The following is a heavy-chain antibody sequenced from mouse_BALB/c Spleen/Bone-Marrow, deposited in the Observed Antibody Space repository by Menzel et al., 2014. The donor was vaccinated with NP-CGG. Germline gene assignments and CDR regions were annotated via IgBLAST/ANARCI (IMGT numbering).Heavy chain of an antibody. V-gene: IGHV1-31*01. D-gene: IGHD2-4*01. CDR1: GYSFTGYY. CDR3: ANYDGGFAY. CDR2: INPYSGAT. Sequence: EVQLQQSGPELVKPGASVKISCKASGYSFTGYYMHWVKQSHGKSLEWIGRINPYSGATSYNQNFKDKASLTVDKSSSTAYMELHSLTSEDSAVYYCANYDGGFAYWGQGTLVTVSA. J-gene: IGHJ3*01.